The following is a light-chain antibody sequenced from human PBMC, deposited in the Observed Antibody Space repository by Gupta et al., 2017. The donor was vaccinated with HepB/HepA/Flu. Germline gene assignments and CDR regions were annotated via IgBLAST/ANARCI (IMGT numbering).Light chain of an antibody. CDR2: GAS. J-gene: IGKJ2*01. CDR3: QQYDKTPYT. CDR1: QSLLLISNNKHR. V-gene: IGKV4-1*01. Sequence: DIVLSQYPASLSVSVGGRASLNCKSIQSLLLISNNKHRLAWYQQKPGQPPKVLIYGASSRESGVPYRFSGSGSGTDFTLNISSLQPEDVAVYYCQQYDKTPYTFGQGTKLEIK.